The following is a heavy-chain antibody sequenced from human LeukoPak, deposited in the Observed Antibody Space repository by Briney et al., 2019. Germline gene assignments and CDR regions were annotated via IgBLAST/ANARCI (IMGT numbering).Heavy chain of an antibody. Sequence: GGPLRLSCAASGFTFSSYAMFWVRQAPGKGLEFVSAISSNGGSTYYANSVKGRFTISRDNSKNTLYLQMGSPRSDDTAVYYCARVGPNYDYWGQGTLVTVSS. CDR2: ISSNGGST. V-gene: IGHV3-64*01. CDR1: GFTFSSYA. CDR3: ARVGPNYDY. D-gene: IGHD5-24*01. J-gene: IGHJ4*02.